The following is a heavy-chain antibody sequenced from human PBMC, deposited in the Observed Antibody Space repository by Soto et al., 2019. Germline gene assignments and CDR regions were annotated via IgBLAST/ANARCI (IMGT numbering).Heavy chain of an antibody. J-gene: IGHJ4*02. CDR3: ARHEQQLADY. D-gene: IGHD6-13*01. Sequence: GESLKISCKGSGYSFTSYWVSWVRQMPGKGLEWMGRIDPSDSYTNYSPSFQGHVTISADKSISTAYLQWSSLKASDTAMYYCARHEQQLADYWGQGTLVTVSS. CDR2: IDPSDSYT. V-gene: IGHV5-10-1*01. CDR1: GYSFTSYW.